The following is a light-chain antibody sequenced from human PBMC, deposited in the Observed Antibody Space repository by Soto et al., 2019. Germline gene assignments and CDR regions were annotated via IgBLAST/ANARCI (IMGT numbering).Light chain of an antibody. V-gene: IGKV3-15*01. CDR2: GAS. Sequence: EIVMTQSPATLSVSPGERATLSCRASQSVSSANFAWYQQKPGQAPRLLIYGASTRATGIPARFSGSGSGTEFTLTISSLQSEDFAIYHCQQYDNWPRTFGQGTKVDIK. CDR3: QQYDNWPRT. J-gene: IGKJ1*01. CDR1: QSVSSAN.